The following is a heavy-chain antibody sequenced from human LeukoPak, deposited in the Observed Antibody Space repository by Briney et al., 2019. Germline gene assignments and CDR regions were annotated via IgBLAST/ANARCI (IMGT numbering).Heavy chain of an antibody. CDR1: GFTFSSYS. Sequence: GGSLRLSCAASGFTFSSYSMNWVRQAPGKGLEWVSYISSSSSTIYYADSVKGRFTISRDNAKNSLYLQMNSLRAEDTAVYYCARDSSGWYSGLPYYYYHMDVWGKGTTVTVSS. J-gene: IGHJ6*03. CDR2: ISSSSSTI. V-gene: IGHV3-48*01. D-gene: IGHD6-19*01. CDR3: ARDSSGWYSGLPYYYYHMDV.